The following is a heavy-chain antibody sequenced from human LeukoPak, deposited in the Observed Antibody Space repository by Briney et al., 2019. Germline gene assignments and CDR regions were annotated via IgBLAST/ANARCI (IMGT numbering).Heavy chain of an antibody. CDR1: GFTFSSYS. CDR2: ISSSSYI. D-gene: IGHD3-16*01. J-gene: IGHJ4*02. V-gene: IGHV3-21*01. Sequence: PGGALRLSCAASGFTFSSYSMNWVRQAPGKGLEWVSSISSSSYIYYADSVKGRFTISRDNAKNSLYLQMNSLRAEDTAVYYCATKPRRGRRTDYWGQGTLVTVSS. CDR3: ATKPRRGRRTDY.